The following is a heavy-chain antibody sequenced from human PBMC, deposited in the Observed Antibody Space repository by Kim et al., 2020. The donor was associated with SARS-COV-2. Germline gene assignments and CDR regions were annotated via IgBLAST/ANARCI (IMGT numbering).Heavy chain of an antibody. J-gene: IGHJ4*02. D-gene: IGHD2-21*01. CDR3: ARMYSPGYFDY. Sequence: DPVKGKFTISRDNSKNTLYLQMHSLRAEDTAVYYCARMYSPGYFDYWGQGTLVTVSS. V-gene: IGHV3-66*01.